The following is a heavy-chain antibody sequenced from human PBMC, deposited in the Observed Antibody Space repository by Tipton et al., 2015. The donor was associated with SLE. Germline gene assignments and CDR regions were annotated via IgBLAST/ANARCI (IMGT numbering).Heavy chain of an antibody. CDR3: ARSWNDAPPDLGY. J-gene: IGHJ4*02. V-gene: IGHV4-59*01. CDR2: IDYTANP. CDR1: DDSIGSFY. Sequence: TLSLTCSVSDDSIGSFYWSWIRQPPGKGLEWIGNIDYTANPNYSPSLKSRVTISIDTSTNHFSLKLRSVTAADTAVYYCARSWNDAPPDLGYWGQGTLVTVSS. D-gene: IGHD1-1*01.